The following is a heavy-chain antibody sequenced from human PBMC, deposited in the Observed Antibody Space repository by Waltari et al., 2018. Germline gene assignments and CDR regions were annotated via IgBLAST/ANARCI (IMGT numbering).Heavy chain of an antibody. Sequence: QVQLVQSGAEVKKHGASVKVSGKVSGYTRTELSMHGVRQAPGKGLEWMGGFDPEDGETIYAQKFQGRVTMTEDTSTDTAYMELSSLRSEDTAVYYCATVSYDSSGYYYFDYWGQGTLVTVSS. J-gene: IGHJ4*02. CDR1: GYTRTELS. D-gene: IGHD3-22*01. CDR3: ATVSYDSSGYYYFDY. CDR2: FDPEDGET. V-gene: IGHV1-24*01.